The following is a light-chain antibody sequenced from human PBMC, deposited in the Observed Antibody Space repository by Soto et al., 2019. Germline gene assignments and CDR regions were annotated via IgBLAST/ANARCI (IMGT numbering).Light chain of an antibody. V-gene: IGLV2-14*01. CDR2: DVS. Sequence: QSALTQPASVSGSPGQSITISCTGTSSDVGGYNYVSWYQQHPGKAPKFMIYDVSNRPSGVSNRFSGPKSGNTASLTISGLQAEDEADYYCSSYTTSNTRQIVFGTGTKVTVL. J-gene: IGLJ1*01. CDR3: SSYTTSNTRQIV. CDR1: SSDVGGYNY.